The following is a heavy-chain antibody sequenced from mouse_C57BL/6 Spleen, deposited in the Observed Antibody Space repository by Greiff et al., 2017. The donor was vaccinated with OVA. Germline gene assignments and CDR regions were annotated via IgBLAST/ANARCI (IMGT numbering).Heavy chain of an antibody. CDR2: INPSSGYT. CDR1: GYTFTSYT. V-gene: IGHV1-4*01. CDR3: ARFTTLVPSDY. D-gene: IGHD1-1*01. J-gene: IGHJ2*01. Sequence: QVQLQQSGADLARPGASAKMSCKASGYTFTSYTLHWVKQRPGQGLEWIGYINPSSGYTKYNQKFKDKATLTADKSSSTAYMQLSSLTSEDSAVYYCARFTTLVPSDYWGQGTTLPVSS.